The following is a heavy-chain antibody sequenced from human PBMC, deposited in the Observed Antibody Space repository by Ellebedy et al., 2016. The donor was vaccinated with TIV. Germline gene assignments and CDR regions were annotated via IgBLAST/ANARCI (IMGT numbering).Heavy chain of an antibody. V-gene: IGHV7-4-1*02. Sequence: AASVKVSCKASGYTFTSYSMTWVRRAPGQGLEWMGWINTNTGNPTYAQGFTGRFVFSLDTSVSTAYLQISSLKAEDTVVYYCAREVKRFDYWGQGTLVTVSS. CDR3: AREVKRFDY. CDR1: GYTFTSYS. CDR2: INTNTGNP. J-gene: IGHJ4*02.